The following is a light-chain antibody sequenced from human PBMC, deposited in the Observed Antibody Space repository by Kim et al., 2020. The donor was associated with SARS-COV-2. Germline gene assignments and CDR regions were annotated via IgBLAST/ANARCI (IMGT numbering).Light chain of an antibody. Sequence: SPGERATRSCRASQSVSSSYLAWYQQKPGQAPRLLIYGASSRATGIPDRFSGSGSGTDFTLTISRLEPEDFVVYYCQQYGSSPFTFGPGTKVDIK. J-gene: IGKJ3*01. CDR2: GAS. V-gene: IGKV3-20*01. CDR3: QQYGSSPFT. CDR1: QSVSSSY.